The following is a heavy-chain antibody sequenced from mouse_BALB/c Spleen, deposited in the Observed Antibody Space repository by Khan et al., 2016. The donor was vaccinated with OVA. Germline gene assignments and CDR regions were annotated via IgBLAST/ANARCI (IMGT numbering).Heavy chain of an antibody. D-gene: IGHD2-1*01. CDR3: AKHNHGTLYAMDY. Sequence: VELVESGPGLVAPSQSLSITCTVPGFSLTTYGVSWVRQPPGKGLEWLGVIWGDGSTNYHSALISRLTISKDNSKSQVFLKLNSLQTDDTGTYYCAKHNHGTLYAMDYWGQGTSVTVSS. CDR1: GFSLTTYG. V-gene: IGHV2-3*01. CDR2: IWGDGST. J-gene: IGHJ4*01.